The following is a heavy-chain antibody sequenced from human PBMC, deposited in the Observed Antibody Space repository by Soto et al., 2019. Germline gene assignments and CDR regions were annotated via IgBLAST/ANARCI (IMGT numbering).Heavy chain of an antibody. CDR2: ISGSGGST. CDR3: AKVPPDYYGSGSYPGWFFP. J-gene: IGHJ5*02. D-gene: IGHD3-10*01. Sequence: GGSLRLSCAASGFTFSSYAMSWVRQAPGKGLEWVSAISGSGGSTYYADSVKGRFTISRDNSKNTLYLQMNSLRAEDTAVYYCAKVPPDYYGSGSYPGWFFPWGQGTMVNVSS. V-gene: IGHV3-23*01. CDR1: GFTFSSYA.